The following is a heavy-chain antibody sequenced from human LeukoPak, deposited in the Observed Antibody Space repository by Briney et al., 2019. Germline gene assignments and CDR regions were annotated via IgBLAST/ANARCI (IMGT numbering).Heavy chain of an antibody. J-gene: IGHJ4*02. CDR3: ARHTQIDTAMGIFDY. D-gene: IGHD5-18*01. V-gene: IGHV6-1*01. CDR1: GDSVSSNSAA. CDR2: TYYRSKWYN. Sequence: SQTLSLTCAISGDSVSSNSAAWNWIRQSPSRGLEWLRRTYYRSKWYNDYAVSVKSRITINPDTSKNQFSLQLNSVTPEDTAVYYCARHTQIDTAMGIFDYWGQGTLVTVSS.